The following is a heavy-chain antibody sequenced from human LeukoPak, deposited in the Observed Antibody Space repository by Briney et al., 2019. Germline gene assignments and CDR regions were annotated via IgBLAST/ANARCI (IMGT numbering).Heavy chain of an antibody. CDR3: ARESPCSGGSCYPTFDY. V-gene: IGHV1-69*04. D-gene: IGHD2-15*01. J-gene: IGHJ4*02. Sequence: SVKVSCKASGGTFSSYAISWVRQAPGQGLEWMGRIIPILGIANYAQKFQGRVTITADESTSTAYMELSSLRSEDTAVYYCARESPCSGGSCYPTFDYWGQGTLVTVSS. CDR2: IIPILGIA. CDR1: GGTFSSYA.